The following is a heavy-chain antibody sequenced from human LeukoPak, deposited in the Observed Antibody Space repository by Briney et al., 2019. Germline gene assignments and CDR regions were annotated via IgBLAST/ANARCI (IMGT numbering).Heavy chain of an antibody. J-gene: IGHJ4*02. CDR3: ARGGAMVRGVSPLDY. CDR1: GFTFSRHT. V-gene: IGHV3-21*01. Sequence: GGSLRLSCAASGFTFSRHTMNWVRQAPGKGLEWVSSISSSGNYIYYADSVKGRFTISRDNAKNSLYLQMNSRRAEDTAVYYCARGGAMVRGVSPLDYWGQGPLVTVPS. D-gene: IGHD3-10*01. CDR2: ISSSGNYI.